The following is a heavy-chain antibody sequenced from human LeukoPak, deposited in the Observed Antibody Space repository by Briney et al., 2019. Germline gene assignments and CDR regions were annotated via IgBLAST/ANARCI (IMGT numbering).Heavy chain of an antibody. CDR1: GGSISSVDYS. J-gene: IGHJ2*01. CDR2: IYYSGST. V-gene: IGHV4-30-4*01. CDR3: ARESSESGRYFDL. Sequence: SQTLSLTCTVSGGSISSVDYSGGGIRKPPGRARSGIGYIYYSGSTYYNPSLKSRVTISVDTSKNQFSLKLSSVTAADTAVYYCARESSESGRYFDLWGRGTLVTVSS. D-gene: IGHD3-10*01.